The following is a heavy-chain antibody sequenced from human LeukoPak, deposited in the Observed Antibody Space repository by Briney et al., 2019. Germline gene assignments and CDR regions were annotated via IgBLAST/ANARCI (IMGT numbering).Heavy chain of an antibody. D-gene: IGHD3-3*01. J-gene: IGHJ4*02. CDR3: ARDLGIFGVVSAY. Sequence: ASVKVSCKASGYTFTSYGISWVRQAPGHGLEWMGRINPNSGGTNYAQKFQGRVTMTRDTSISTAYTELSRLRSDDTAVYYCARDLGIFGVVSAYWGQGTLVTVSS. CDR1: GYTFTSYG. V-gene: IGHV1-2*06. CDR2: INPNSGGT.